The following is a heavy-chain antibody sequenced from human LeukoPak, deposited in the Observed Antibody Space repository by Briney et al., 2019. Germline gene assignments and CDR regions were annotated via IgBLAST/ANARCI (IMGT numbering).Heavy chain of an antibody. CDR2: IYPGNSDT. J-gene: IGHJ6*04. CDR1: GSTFTSYW. V-gene: IGHV5-51*01. D-gene: IGHD3-3*01. Sequence: GESLQISCKGSGSTFTSYWIAWARPPPGKGLEWMGIIYPGNSDTRYSPSFQGQVTISADKSISTAYLQWSSLKASDTAMYYCARGRFLGDMDVWGKGTTVTVSS. CDR3: ARGRFLGDMDV.